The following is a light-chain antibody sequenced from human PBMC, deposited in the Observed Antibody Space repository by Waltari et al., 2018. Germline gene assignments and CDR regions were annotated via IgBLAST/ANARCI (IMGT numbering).Light chain of an antibody. CDR1: SSDVGFYNY. V-gene: IGLV2-14*01. J-gene: IGLJ3*02. CDR3: NSYAGSSSWV. CDR2: DVS. Sequence: QSALTQPASVSGSPGQSITISCTGTSSDVGFYNYVSWYQQHPGKAPKLMIYDVSERPSRVSNRFSGSKSGNTASLTISGLQAEDEADYYCNSYAGSSSWVFGGGTKLTVL.